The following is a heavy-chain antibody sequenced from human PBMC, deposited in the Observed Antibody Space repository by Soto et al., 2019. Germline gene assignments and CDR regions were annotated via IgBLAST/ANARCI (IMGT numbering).Heavy chain of an antibody. CDR2: IYYSGST. D-gene: IGHD5-12*01. CDR3: AGFSGYEYYFDY. Sequence: QLQLQESGPGLVKPSETLSLTCTVSGGSISSSSYYWGWIRQPPGKGLEWIGSIYYSGSTYYNPSLKSRVTISVDTSKHQFSLKLSSVTAADTAVYYCAGFSGYEYYFDYWGQGTLVTVSS. CDR1: GGSISSSSYY. J-gene: IGHJ4*02. V-gene: IGHV4-39*01.